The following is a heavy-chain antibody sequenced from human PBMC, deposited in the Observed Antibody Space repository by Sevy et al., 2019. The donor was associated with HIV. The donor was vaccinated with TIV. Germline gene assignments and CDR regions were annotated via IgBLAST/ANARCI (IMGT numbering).Heavy chain of an antibody. CDR2: IYPGDSDT. CDR3: AGHCAYCSSTSCYGWFDP. V-gene: IGHV5-51*01. Sequence: GESLKISCKGSGYSFTSYWIGWVRQMPGKGLEWMGIIYPGDSDTRYSPSFQGQVTISADKSISTAYLQWSSLKASGTAMYYCAGHCAYCSSTSCYGWFDPWGQGTLVTVSS. D-gene: IGHD2-2*01. J-gene: IGHJ5*02. CDR1: GYSFTSYW.